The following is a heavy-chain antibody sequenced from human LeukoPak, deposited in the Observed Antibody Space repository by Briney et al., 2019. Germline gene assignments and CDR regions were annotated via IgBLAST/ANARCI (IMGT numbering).Heavy chain of an antibody. CDR1: GYTFTIYG. V-gene: IGHV1-18*01. CDR3: ARDHPRYSYGEYYFDY. D-gene: IGHD5-18*01. Sequence: ASVTVSFTASGYTFTIYGISWVRQAPGQGLEWMGWISAYNGNTNYAQKLQGRVTMTTDTSTSTAYMELRSLRSDDTAVYYCARDHPRYSYGEYYFDYWGQGTLVTVSS. J-gene: IGHJ4*02. CDR2: ISAYNGNT.